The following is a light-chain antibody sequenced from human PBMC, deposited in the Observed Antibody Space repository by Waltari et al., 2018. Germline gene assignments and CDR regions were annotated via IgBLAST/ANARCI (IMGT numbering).Light chain of an antibody. CDR1: TGAVTSGYY. Sequence: QTVVTQESSLTVSPGGTVTLTCASSTGAVTSGYYAKWFQQKPGQAPRALIYFASNKHSWTPARCAGYLLGGKAALTLSGVQPEDEADYYCLVYYADTWVFGGGTKLTVL. CDR2: FAS. CDR3: LVYYADTWV. V-gene: IGLV7-43*01. J-gene: IGLJ3*02.